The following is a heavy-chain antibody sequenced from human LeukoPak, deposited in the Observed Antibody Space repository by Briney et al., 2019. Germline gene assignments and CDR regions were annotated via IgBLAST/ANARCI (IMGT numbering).Heavy chain of an antibody. CDR1: GLTFSNYW. CDR2: INPDGSHT. D-gene: IGHD1-26*01. CDR3: TRDSYISNVYYGMDV. Sequence: PGGSLRLSCAASGLTFSNYWMHWVRQAPGKGLVWISRINPDGSHTSYADSVKDRFTISRDNAKNTLYLQMNSLRAEDAAVYFCTRDSYISNVYYGMDVWGQGATVTVSS. V-gene: IGHV3-74*01. J-gene: IGHJ6*02.